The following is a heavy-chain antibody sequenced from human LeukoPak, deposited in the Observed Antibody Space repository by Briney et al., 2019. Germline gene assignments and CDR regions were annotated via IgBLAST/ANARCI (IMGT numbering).Heavy chain of an antibody. D-gene: IGHD4-17*01. V-gene: IGHV1-69*06. Sequence: ASVKVSCKASGGTFSTYAISWVRQAPGQGLEWMGGIIPIFDTTIYAQKFQGRVTITADKSTSTAYMELSTLRSDDTAVYYCARDRDGDYGDYWGQGTLVTVSS. CDR3: ARDRDGDYGDY. J-gene: IGHJ4*02. CDR2: IIPIFDTT. CDR1: GGTFSTYA.